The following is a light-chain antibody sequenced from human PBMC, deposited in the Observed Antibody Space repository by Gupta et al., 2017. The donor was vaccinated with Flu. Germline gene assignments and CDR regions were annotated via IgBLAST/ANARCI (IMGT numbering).Light chain of an antibody. J-gene: IGKJ4*01. Sequence: NCKSSQSVLYSSNNKNYLAWYQQKPGQPPKLLIYWASTRESGVPDRFSGSGSGTDFTLTISSLHAEDVAVYYCQQYYSTPLTFGGGTKVEIK. CDR3: QQYYSTPLT. CDR2: WAS. V-gene: IGKV4-1*01. CDR1: QSVLYSSNNKNY.